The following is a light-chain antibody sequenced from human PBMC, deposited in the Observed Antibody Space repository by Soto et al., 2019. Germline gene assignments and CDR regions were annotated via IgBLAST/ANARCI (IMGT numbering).Light chain of an antibody. CDR1: QTIGSW. CDR2: DAS. Sequence: DIQMTQSPSTLSASVGDRVTITCRASQTIGSWLAWYQQKPGTAPKFLIYDASTLESGVPSRFSGSGSGTEFTLTISSLQPDDFATYYCQQYCKYPLTFGRGTKVEIK. CDR3: QQYCKYPLT. J-gene: IGKJ4*01. V-gene: IGKV1-5*01.